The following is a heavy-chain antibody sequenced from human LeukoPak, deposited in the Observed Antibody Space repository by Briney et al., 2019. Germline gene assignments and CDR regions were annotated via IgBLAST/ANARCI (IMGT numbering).Heavy chain of an antibody. Sequence: GASVKVSCKASGYTFTSYAMHWVRQAPGQRLEWMGWINAGNGNTKYSQKFQGRVTITRDTSASTAYMELSSLRSEDTAVYYCARSTIVGATNPFDYWGQGTLVTVSS. J-gene: IGHJ4*02. CDR1: GYTFTSYA. CDR3: ARSTIVGATNPFDY. D-gene: IGHD1-26*01. CDR2: INAGNGNT. V-gene: IGHV1-3*01.